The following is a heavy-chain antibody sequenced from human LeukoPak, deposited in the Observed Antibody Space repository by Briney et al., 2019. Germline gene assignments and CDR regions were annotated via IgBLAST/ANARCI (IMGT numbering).Heavy chain of an antibody. D-gene: IGHD3-22*01. CDR2: ISYSGTT. J-gene: IGHJ4*02. V-gene: IGHV4-59*01. Sequence: SENLSLTCTVSGGSISSYYWSWIRQPPGKGLEWIGYISYSGTTNYNPSLKSRVTISVDTSKNQFSLKLSAVTAADTAVYYCARQTTYDSSGYYSPNFDYWGQGTLVTVSS. CDR1: GGSISSYY. CDR3: ARQTTYDSSGYYSPNFDY.